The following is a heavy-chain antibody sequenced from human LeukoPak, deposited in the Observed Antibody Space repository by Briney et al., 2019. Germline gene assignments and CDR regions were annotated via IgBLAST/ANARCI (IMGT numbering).Heavy chain of an antibody. CDR1: GGSISSYY. Sequence: SETLSLTCTVSGGSISSYYWSWIWQPPGKGLEWIGYIYYDGSTNYNPSLKSRVTMSVDTSKKQFSLKLRSVTAADTAVYYCARGVKIEYSSSSRNWFFDLWGRGTLVTVSS. CDR3: ARGVKIEYSSSSRNWFFDL. D-gene: IGHD6-6*01. V-gene: IGHV4-59*08. J-gene: IGHJ2*01. CDR2: IYYDGST.